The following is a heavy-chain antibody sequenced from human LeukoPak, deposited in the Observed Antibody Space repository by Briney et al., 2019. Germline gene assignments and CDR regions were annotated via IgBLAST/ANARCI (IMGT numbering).Heavy chain of an antibody. CDR2: IKSKTDGGTT. CDR1: GFTFSNAW. D-gene: IGHD6-13*01. J-gene: IGHJ4*02. CDR3: TTEIADYFDY. Sequence: GGSLRLSCAASGFTFSNAWMSWVRQAPGKGLEWVGRIKSKTDGGTTDYAALVKGRLNISRDDSKNTLYLQMNSLKTEDTAVYYCTTEIADYFDYWGQGTLVTVSS. V-gene: IGHV3-15*01.